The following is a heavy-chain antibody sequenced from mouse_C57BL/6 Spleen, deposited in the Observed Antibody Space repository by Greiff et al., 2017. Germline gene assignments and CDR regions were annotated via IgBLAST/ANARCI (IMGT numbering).Heavy chain of an antibody. D-gene: IGHD1-1*01. V-gene: IGHV1-82*01. J-gene: IGHJ1*03. CDR2: IYPGDGDT. Sequence: QVQLQQSGPELVKPGASVKISCKASGYAFSSSWMNWVKQRPGKGLEWIGRIYPGDGDTNYNGKFKGKATLTADESSSTAYMQLSSLTSEDSAVYFCARGCDYYGSRPLYWYFDVWGTGTTVTVSS. CDR1: GYAFSSSW. CDR3: ARGCDYYGSRPLYWYFDV.